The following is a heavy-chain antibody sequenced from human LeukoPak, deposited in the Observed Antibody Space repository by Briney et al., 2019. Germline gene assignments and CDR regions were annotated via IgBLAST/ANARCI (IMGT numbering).Heavy chain of an antibody. CDR1: GFRFSIYN. V-gene: IGHV3-21*01. Sequence: GGSLRLSCEASGFRFSIYNMSWVRLAPGKGLEWVSSISGSSSQVWYADSVKGRFTSSRDNAKNSLYLQMSSLRVEDTAVYFCARGIEYYDSSGNPHFASPSLDYWGQGTLVTVSS. D-gene: IGHD3-22*01. CDR2: ISGSSSQV. CDR3: ARGIEYYDSSGNPHFASPSLDY. J-gene: IGHJ4*02.